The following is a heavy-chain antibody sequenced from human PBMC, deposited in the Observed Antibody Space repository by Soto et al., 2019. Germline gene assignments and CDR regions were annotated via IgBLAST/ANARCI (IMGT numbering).Heavy chain of an antibody. CDR2: IYYSGST. J-gene: IGHJ5*02. CDR1: GGSISSGGYY. V-gene: IGHV4-31*03. Sequence: QVQLQESGPGLVKPSQTLSLTCTVSGGSISSGGYYWSWIRQHPGKGLEWIGYIYYSGSTYYNPSLKSRVTISVDTSKNQFSLKLSFVPAGATAVYYWASPQHVYCGGGSCSSDGSAPWGQGTLVTVSS. D-gene: IGHD2-15*01. CDR3: ASPQHVYCGGGSCSSDGSAP.